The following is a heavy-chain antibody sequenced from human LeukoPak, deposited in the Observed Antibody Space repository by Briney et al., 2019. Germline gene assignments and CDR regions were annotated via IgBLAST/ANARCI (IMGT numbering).Heavy chain of an antibody. Sequence: GGSLRLSCAASGFTFSCCAMHWVRQVPGKGLEWVALIWYDGSNKYYADSVKGRFTISRDNSKNTLYLQMNSLRVEDTAVYYCARDPGNNYFDYWGQGALVTVSS. J-gene: IGHJ4*02. CDR3: ARDPGNNYFDY. CDR1: GFTFSCCA. D-gene: IGHD2/OR15-2a*01. V-gene: IGHV3-33*08. CDR2: IWYDGSNK.